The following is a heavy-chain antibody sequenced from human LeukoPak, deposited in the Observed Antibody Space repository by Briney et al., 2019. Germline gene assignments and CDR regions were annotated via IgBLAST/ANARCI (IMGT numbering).Heavy chain of an antibody. CDR3: AREGTMIVVVQMGDRYFDY. Sequence: GSLRLSCAASEFTFSSYWMSWVRQPPGKGLEWIGEIYHSGSTNYNPSLKSRVTISVDKSKNQFSLKLSSVTAADTAVYYCAREGTMIVVVQMGDRYFDYWGQGTLVTVSS. CDR2: IYHSGST. J-gene: IGHJ4*02. V-gene: IGHV4-4*02. CDR1: EFTFSSYW. D-gene: IGHD3-22*01.